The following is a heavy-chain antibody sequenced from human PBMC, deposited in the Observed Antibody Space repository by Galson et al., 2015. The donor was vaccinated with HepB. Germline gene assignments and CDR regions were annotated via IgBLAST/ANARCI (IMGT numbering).Heavy chain of an antibody. V-gene: IGHV3-66*01. CDR1: GLSFSHYA. Sequence: SLRLSCAGSGLSFSHYAMSWVRQAPGEGLEWVSVIYSGGSTYYADSVTGRFIISRDTSKNTLYLQMNSLRAEDTAVYYCARGLLRVYYFYYAMDVWGQGTTVTVSS. CDR3: ARGLLRVYYFYYAMDV. CDR2: IYSGGST. J-gene: IGHJ6*02. D-gene: IGHD5/OR15-5a*01.